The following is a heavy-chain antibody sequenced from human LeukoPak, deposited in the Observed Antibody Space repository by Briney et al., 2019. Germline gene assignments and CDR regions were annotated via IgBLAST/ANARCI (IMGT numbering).Heavy chain of an antibody. V-gene: IGHV3-23*01. CDR2: ISGTGGST. CDR3: ARDRGKLITGALDY. D-gene: IGHD3-22*01. J-gene: IGHJ4*02. Sequence: SGGSLRLSCAASGFTFSSYAMSWVRQAPGKGLEWVSAISGTGGSTYYADSVKGRFTISRDNSKNTLYLQMNSLRAEDTAVHYCARDRGKLITGALDYWGQGTLVTVSS. CDR1: GFTFSSYA.